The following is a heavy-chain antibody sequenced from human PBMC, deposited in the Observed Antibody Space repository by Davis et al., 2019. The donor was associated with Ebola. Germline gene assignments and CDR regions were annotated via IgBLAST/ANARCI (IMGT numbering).Heavy chain of an antibody. Sequence: MPSETLSLTCTVSGGSVSSGSYYWGWIRQPPGKGLEWIGSIYYSGSTYYNPSLKSRVTISVDTSKNQFSLKLSSVTAADTAVYYCASFHDYVWGSYSDYWGQGTLVTVSS. V-gene: IGHV4-39*01. J-gene: IGHJ4*02. CDR1: GGSVSSGSYY. CDR3: ASFHDYVWGSYSDY. CDR2: IYYSGST. D-gene: IGHD3-16*01.